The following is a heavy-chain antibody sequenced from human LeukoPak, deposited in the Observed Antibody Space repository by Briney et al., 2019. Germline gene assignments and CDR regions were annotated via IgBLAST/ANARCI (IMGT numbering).Heavy chain of an antibody. CDR3: AEEGSSIGYFDY. V-gene: IGHV3-23*01. D-gene: IGHD3-3*02. CDR2: ISGSGGST. Sequence: GGSLRLSGAASGLTFSSYSMNWVRQAPGKGLEWVSAISGSGGSTYYADSVKGRFTISRDNSKNTLYLQMNSLRAEDTAVYYCAEEGSSIGYFDYWGQGTLVTVSS. J-gene: IGHJ4*02. CDR1: GLTFSSYS.